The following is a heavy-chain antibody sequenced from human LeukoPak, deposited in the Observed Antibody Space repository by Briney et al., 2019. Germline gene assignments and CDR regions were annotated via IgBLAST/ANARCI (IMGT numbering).Heavy chain of an antibody. CDR1: GFTFSTYG. Sequence: GGSLRLSCAASGFTFSTYGMHWVRQTPGKGLEWVAVISYDGSNEYYADSVKGRFTISRDNSKNTLYLQMSSLKAEDTAVYYCAKEFNRGLPDYWGQGTLVTVPS. D-gene: IGHD2-21*01. CDR3: AKEFNRGLPDY. J-gene: IGHJ4*02. V-gene: IGHV3-30*18. CDR2: ISYDGSNE.